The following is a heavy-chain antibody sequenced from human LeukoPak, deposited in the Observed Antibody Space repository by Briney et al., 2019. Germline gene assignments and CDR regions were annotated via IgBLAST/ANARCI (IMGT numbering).Heavy chain of an antibody. J-gene: IGHJ4*02. D-gene: IGHD3-3*01. CDR1: GFTFSSYA. Sequence: PGGSLGLSCAASGFTFSSYAMSWVRQAPGKGLEWVSAISGSGGSTYYADSVKGRFTISRDNSKNTLYLQMNSLRAEDTAVYYCASSVPLEWLAHWDYWGQGTLVTVSS. CDR3: ASSVPLEWLAHWDY. V-gene: IGHV3-23*01. CDR2: ISGSGGST.